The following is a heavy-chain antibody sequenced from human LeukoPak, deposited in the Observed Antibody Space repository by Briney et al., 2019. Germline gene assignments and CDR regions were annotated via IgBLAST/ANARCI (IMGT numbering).Heavy chain of an antibody. J-gene: IGHJ4*02. CDR2: ISGSGGST. D-gene: IGHD3-10*01. V-gene: IGHV3-23*01. CDR1: GFTFSSYA. CDR3: AKSEANYGSGSYYKN. Sequence: GGSLRLSCAASGFTFSSYAMSWVRQAPGKGLEWVSAISGSGGSTYYADSVKGRFTISRDNSKNTLYLQMNSLRAEDTAVYYCAKSEANYGSGSYYKNWGQGTLVTVSS.